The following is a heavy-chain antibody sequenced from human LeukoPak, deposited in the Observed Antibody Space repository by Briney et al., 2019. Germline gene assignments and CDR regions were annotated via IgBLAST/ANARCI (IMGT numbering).Heavy chain of an antibody. Sequence: PSETLSLTCTVSGGSISGGGYYWSWIRQHPGKGLEWIGYIYYSGSTYYNPSLKSRVTISVDTSKNQFSLKLSSVTAADTAVYYCAREVYYDFWSGDLNWFDPWGQGTLVTVSS. D-gene: IGHD3-3*01. CDR1: GGSISGGGYY. J-gene: IGHJ5*02. V-gene: IGHV4-31*03. CDR3: AREVYYDFWSGDLNWFDP. CDR2: IYYSGST.